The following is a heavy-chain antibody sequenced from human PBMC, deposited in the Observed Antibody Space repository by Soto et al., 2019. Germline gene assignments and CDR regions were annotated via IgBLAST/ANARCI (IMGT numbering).Heavy chain of an antibody. Sequence: SEALSLTCAVYGGSFSGYYWNWIRQTPGKGLEWIGEINHSGSTNYNPSLKSRVTISVDTSKNQFSLKLSSVTAADTAVYYCARGGYYGSGTAGGYFDYWGQGTLVTVSS. V-gene: IGHV4-34*01. CDR2: INHSGST. CDR1: GGSFSGYY. D-gene: IGHD3-10*01. CDR3: ARGGYYGSGTAGGYFDY. J-gene: IGHJ4*02.